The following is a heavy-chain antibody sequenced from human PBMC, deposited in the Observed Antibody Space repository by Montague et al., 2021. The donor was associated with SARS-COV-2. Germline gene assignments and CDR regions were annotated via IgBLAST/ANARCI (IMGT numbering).Heavy chain of an antibody. CDR2: IYNDSSNT. V-gene: IGHV3-23*03. CDR3: AKATGAGPCRAGSCQGLDY. Sequence: SLRLSCAASGFTFSNYAMSWVRQAPGQGLECVSVIYNDSSNTHYADSVKGRFAISRDNSENTLYLQMNSLRAEDTAVYYCAKATGAGPCRAGSCQGLDYWGQGALVTVSS. J-gene: IGHJ4*02. D-gene: IGHD2-15*01. CDR1: GFTFSNYA.